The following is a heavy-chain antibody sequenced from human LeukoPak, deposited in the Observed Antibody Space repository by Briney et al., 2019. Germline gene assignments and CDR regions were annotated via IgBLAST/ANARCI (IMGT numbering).Heavy chain of an antibody. CDR1: GFTFSTEA. Sequence: GGSLRLSCEVSGFTFSTEAMTWVRQAPGKGLEWVSSISDSSRTTYYADSVQGRFTISGDNSRNTVYLQMNSLRVEDTAFYYCAKKLGFIPQFDYWSQGTLVAVSS. J-gene: IGHJ4*02. V-gene: IGHV3-23*01. CDR3: AKKLGFIPQFDY. D-gene: IGHD6-13*01. CDR2: ISDSSRTT.